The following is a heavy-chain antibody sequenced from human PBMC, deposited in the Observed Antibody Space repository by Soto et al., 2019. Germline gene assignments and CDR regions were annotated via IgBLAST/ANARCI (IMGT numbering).Heavy chain of an antibody. V-gene: IGHV1-3*01. Sequence: VHLVQSGAEVKKPGASVKVSCRASGYTFTSDAMHWVRQAPGQGLEWMGWINVGTGYTTFSQKFQGRVSITSVIYASTAYMELTSLRSEDTAIYYCARAGAWGSNYDDAAFDAWGQGTKVTVSS. J-gene: IGHJ3*01. CDR3: ARAGAWGSNYDDAAFDA. CDR1: GYTFTSDA. CDR2: INVGTGYT. D-gene: IGHD3-22*01.